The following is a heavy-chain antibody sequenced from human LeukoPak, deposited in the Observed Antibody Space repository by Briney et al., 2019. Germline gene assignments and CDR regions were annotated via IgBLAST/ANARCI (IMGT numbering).Heavy chain of an antibody. CDR1: GGSISSFSYY. CDR3: ARVRGDSPYSFDY. Sequence: PSETLSLTCTVSGGSISSFSYYWGWIRQPPGRGLEWIGTIYYRGSTYYNPSLKSRVTISTDTSKNQFSLNLRSVTAADTAVYYCARVRGDSPYSFDYWGQGTLVTVSS. V-gene: IGHV4-39*07. D-gene: IGHD2-21*02. CDR2: IYYRGST. J-gene: IGHJ4*02.